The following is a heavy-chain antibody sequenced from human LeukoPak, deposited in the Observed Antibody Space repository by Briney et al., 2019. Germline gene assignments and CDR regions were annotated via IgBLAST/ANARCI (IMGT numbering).Heavy chain of an antibody. J-gene: IGHJ2*01. CDR2: ISGNGSYT. CDR1: GFTFSTYS. D-gene: IGHD1-1*01. V-gene: IGHV3-23*01. Sequence: GGSLRLSCAASGFTFSTYSVSWVRQAPGKGLEWVAVISGNGSYTYYADSLKGRFTISRDNSKDTLYLQMNSLRADDTAVYYCARDWYDYWGWGRLVPVS. CDR3: ARDWYDY.